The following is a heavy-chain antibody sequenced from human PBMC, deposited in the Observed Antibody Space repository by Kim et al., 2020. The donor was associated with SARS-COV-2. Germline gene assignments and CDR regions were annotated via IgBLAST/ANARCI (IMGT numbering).Heavy chain of an antibody. CDR2: YN. V-gene: IGHV6-1*01. D-gene: IGHD1-26*01. Sequence: YNEYAVSVSSRITINPHTAKHQLSLQLNSVAPEDTAVYYCARIVGAMIDYWGQGTLVTVSS. J-gene: IGHJ4*02. CDR3: ARIVGAMIDY.